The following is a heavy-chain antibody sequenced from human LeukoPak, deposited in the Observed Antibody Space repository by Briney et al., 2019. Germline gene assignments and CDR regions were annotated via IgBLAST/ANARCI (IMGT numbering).Heavy chain of an antibody. J-gene: IGHJ6*02. CDR1: GFTFSRSA. D-gene: IGHD2-21*01. CDR3: AKDLTTFGGG. CDR2: SNSGGST. V-gene: IGHV3-23*01. Sequence: GGSLRLSCAASGFTFSRSAMSWVRQAPGKGLEWVSGSNSGGSTYYADSVKGRLTISRDNSKNTLYLQMNSLRAEDTAIYYCAKDLTTFGGGWGQGTTVTVSS.